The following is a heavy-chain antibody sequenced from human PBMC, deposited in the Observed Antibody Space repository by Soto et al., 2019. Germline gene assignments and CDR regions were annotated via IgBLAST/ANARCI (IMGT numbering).Heavy chain of an antibody. Sequence: QVQLQESGPGLVKPSETLSLTCAVSGASISTTYWWSWVRQPPGEGLEWIGEIHYSGTTNYNPSLKRRVTISLDKPKNQFSLNLNSVTAADTDMYYCTRALLKSLDYWGQGTLVTVSS. CDR2: IHYSGTT. V-gene: IGHV4-4*02. J-gene: IGHJ4*02. CDR1: GASISTTYW. D-gene: IGHD3-9*01. CDR3: TRALLKSLDY.